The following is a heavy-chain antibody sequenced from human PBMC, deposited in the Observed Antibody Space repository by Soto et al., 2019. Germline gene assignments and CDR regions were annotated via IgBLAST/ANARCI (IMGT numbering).Heavy chain of an antibody. CDR1: GFTFSSYG. V-gene: IGHV3-30*18. J-gene: IGHJ4*02. CDR3: AKGHGYIWGSYRYYFDY. CDR2: ISYDGSNK. Sequence: ESGGGVVQPGRSLRLSCAASGFTFSSYGMHWVRQAPGKGLEWVAVISYDGSNKYYADSVKGRFTISRDNSKNTLYLQMNSLRAEDTAVYYCAKGHGYIWGSYRYYFDYWGQGTLVTVSS. D-gene: IGHD3-16*02.